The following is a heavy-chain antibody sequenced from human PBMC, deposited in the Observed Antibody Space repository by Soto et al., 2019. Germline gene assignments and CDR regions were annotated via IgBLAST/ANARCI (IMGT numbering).Heavy chain of an antibody. D-gene: IGHD6-19*01. CDR1: GFTFDDYA. J-gene: IGHJ4*02. Sequence: GGSLRLSCAASGFTFDDYAMHWVRRAPGKGLEWVSLISGDGGSTYYADSVKGRFTISRDNSKNSLYLQMNSLRTEDTALYYCAKVKYSSGWYYFDYWGQGTLVTVSS. CDR2: ISGDGGST. CDR3: AKVKYSSGWYYFDY. V-gene: IGHV3-43*02.